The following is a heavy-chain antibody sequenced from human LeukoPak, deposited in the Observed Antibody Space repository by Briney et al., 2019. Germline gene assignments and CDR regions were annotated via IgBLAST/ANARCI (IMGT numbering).Heavy chain of an antibody. Sequence: SETLSLTCTVSGGSISSSSYYWGWIRQPPGKGLEWIGSIYYSGSTYYNPSLKSRVTISVDTSKNQFSLKLSSVTAADTAMYYCAREEGPPPDIAAVNYYYYYMDVWGKGTTVTVSS. J-gene: IGHJ6*03. D-gene: IGHD6-13*01. CDR1: GGSISSSSYY. CDR2: IYYSGST. V-gene: IGHV4-39*07. CDR3: AREEGPPPDIAAVNYYYYYMDV.